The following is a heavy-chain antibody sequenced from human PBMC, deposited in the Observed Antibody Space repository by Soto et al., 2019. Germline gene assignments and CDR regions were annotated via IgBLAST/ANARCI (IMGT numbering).Heavy chain of an antibody. CDR1: GFSLSTSGVG. CDR3: AHIIAVAGNFDY. V-gene: IGHV2-5*02. CDR2: IYWDDDK. D-gene: IGHD6-19*01. J-gene: IGHJ4*02. Sequence: QITLKESGPTLVKPTQTLTLTCTFSGFSLSTSGVGVGWIRQPPGKALEWLAVIYWDDDKGYRPSLKSRLTITKDTSKNQVVRTVTNMDPMDKATYYCAHIIAVAGNFDYWGQGTLVTVSS.